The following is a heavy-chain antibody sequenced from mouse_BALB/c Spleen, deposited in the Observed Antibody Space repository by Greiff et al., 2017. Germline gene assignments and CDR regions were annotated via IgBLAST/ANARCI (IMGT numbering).Heavy chain of an antibody. CDR2: IYPGDGDT. CDR1: GYAFSSYW. V-gene: IGHV1-80*01. D-gene: IGHD1-1*01. Sequence: QVQLKQSGAELVRPGSSVKISCKASGYAFSSYWMNWVKQRPGQGLEWIGQIYPGDGDTNYNGKFKGKATLTADKSSSTAYMQLSSLTSEDSAVYFCARGPYYYGSSYDYWGQGTTLTVSS. J-gene: IGHJ2*01. CDR3: ARGPYYYGSSYDY.